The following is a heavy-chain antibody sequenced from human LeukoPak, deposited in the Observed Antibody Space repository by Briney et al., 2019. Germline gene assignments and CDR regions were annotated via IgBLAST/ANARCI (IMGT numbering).Heavy chain of an antibody. CDR1: GFTFSSYA. CDR2: ISSSSSYI. J-gene: IGHJ4*02. V-gene: IGHV3-21*01. D-gene: IGHD4-23*01. CDR3: ARADYGGNPYYFDY. Sequence: PGGSLRLSCAASGFTFSSYAMHWVRQAPGKGLEWVSSISSSSSYIYYADSVKGRFTISRDNAKNSLYLQMNSLRAEDAAVYYCARADYGGNPYYFDYWGQGTLVTVSS.